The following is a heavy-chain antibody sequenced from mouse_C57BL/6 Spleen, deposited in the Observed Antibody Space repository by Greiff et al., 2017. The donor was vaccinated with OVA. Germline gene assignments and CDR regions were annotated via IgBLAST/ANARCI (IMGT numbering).Heavy chain of an antibody. CDR2: IDPSDSYT. CDR3: ARSHYDYDRYYAMDY. Sequence: VQLQQPGAELVMPGASVKLSCKASGYTFTSYWMHWVKQRPGQGLEWSGEIDPSDSYTNYNQKFKGKSTLTVDKSSSTAYMQLSSLTSEDSAVYYCARSHYDYDRYYAMDYWGQGTSVTVSS. V-gene: IGHV1-69*01. J-gene: IGHJ4*01. CDR1: GYTFTSYW. D-gene: IGHD2-4*01.